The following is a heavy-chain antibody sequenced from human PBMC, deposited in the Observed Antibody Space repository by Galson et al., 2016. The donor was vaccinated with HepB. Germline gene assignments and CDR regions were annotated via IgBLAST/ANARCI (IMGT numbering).Heavy chain of an antibody. J-gene: IGHJ4*02. CDR1: GFTFSSYS. Sequence: SLRLSCAASGFTFSSYSMHWVRQAPGKGLEWVAVISTDGSSKYYADSVKGRFTVSRDNSKNTLDLQMNTLRAEDTAVFYCAREGGVHYDNSHYHGYLESWGQGTLVTVSS. V-gene: IGHV3-30-3*01. CDR2: ISTDGSSK. D-gene: IGHD3-22*01. CDR3: AREGGVHYDNSHYHGYLES.